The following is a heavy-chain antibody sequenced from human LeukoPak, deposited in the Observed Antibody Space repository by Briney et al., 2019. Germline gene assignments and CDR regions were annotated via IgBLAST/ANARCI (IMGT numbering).Heavy chain of an antibody. J-gene: IGHJ4*02. CDR1: GGSISSSSYY. V-gene: IGHV4-39*07. Sequence: PSETLSLTCTVSGGSISSSSYYWGWIRQPPGKGLEWIGSIYYSGGTYYNPSLKSRVTISVDTSKNQFSLKLSSVTAADTAVYYCARDARGWSGFDYWGQGTLVTVSS. D-gene: IGHD3-3*01. CDR2: IYYSGGT. CDR3: ARDARGWSGFDY.